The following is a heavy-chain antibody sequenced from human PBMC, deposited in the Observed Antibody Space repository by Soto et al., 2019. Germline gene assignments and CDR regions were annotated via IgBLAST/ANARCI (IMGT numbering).Heavy chain of an antibody. CDR1: GFTFTSSA. J-gene: IGHJ6*02. CDR2: IVVGNGNT. Sequence: SVKVSCKASGFTFTSSAVQWVRQARGQRLEWIGWIVVGNGNTNYAQKFQERVTITRDTSASTAYMELSSLRSEDTAVYYCARVLLVVVVAATRLEYGMDVWGQGTTVTVS. V-gene: IGHV1-58*01. D-gene: IGHD2-15*01. CDR3: ARVLLVVVVAATRLEYGMDV.